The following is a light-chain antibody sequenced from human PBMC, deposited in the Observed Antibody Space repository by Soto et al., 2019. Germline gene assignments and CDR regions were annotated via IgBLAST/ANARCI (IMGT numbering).Light chain of an antibody. V-gene: IGKV3-11*01. Sequence: EIVLTQSPVTLSLSPGERATLSCRASQSVSSYLAWYQQKPGQAPRLLIYDASNRATGIPARFSGSGSGTEFTLTISSLQSEDFAVYYCQQYNYWPTWTFGQGTKVDIK. J-gene: IGKJ1*01. CDR1: QSVSSY. CDR3: QQYNYWPTWT. CDR2: DAS.